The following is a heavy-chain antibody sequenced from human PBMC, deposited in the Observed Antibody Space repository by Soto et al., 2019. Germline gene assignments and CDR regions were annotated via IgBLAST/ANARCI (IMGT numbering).Heavy chain of an antibody. V-gene: IGHV4-34*01. D-gene: IGHD3-10*01. Sequence: QVQLQQWGAGLLKPSETLSLTCAVYGGSFSGYYWSWIRQPPGKGLEWIGEINHSGSTNYNPSLKSRVTISVDTSKNQFSLKLSSVTAADTAVYYCASSPYYYGSGSDYWGQGTLVTVSS. CDR2: INHSGST. J-gene: IGHJ4*02. CDR3: ASSPYYYGSGSDY. CDR1: GGSFSGYY.